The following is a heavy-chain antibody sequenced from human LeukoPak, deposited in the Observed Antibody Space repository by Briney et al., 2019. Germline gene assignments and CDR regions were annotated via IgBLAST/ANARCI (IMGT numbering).Heavy chain of an antibody. D-gene: IGHD3-16*01. Sequence: GESLKISCKGSGYSFTSYWIGWVRQMPGKGLEWMAVIYPGDSATSYSPSFQGQVTISADKSIATAYLQWSSLKASDTAMYYCARPMAGLGGFDFWGQGALVTVSS. J-gene: IGHJ4*02. CDR2: IYPGDSAT. CDR1: GYSFTSYW. CDR3: ARPMAGLGGFDF. V-gene: IGHV5-51*01.